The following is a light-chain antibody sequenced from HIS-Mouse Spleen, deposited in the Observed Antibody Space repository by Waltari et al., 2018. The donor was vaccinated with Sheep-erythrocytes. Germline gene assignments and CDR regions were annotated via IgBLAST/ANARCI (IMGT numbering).Light chain of an antibody. CDR1: SSDVGSYNL. J-gene: IGLJ3*02. V-gene: IGLV2-23*01. CDR2: EGS. CDR3: CSYAGSSTPWV. Sequence: QSALTQPPSASGSPGQSVTISCTGTSSDVGSYNLVSWYQQHPGKPPKLMPNEGSKRPSGVSNGFSGSKSGNTASLTISGLQAEDEADYYCCSYAGSSTPWVFGGGTKLTVL.